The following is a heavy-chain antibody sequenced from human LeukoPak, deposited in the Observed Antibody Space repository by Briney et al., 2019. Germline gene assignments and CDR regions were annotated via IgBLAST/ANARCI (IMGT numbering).Heavy chain of an antibody. J-gene: IGHJ4*02. CDR3: ARDGAPAWQRLYYFDY. CDR1: GFIFSSYA. CDR2: ISGSGGST. Sequence: GGSLRLSCAASGFIFSSYAMSWVRQAPGKGLEWVSVISGSGGSTFYADSVKGRFTISRDNSKNTLYLQMNSLRAEDTAVYYCARDGAPAWQRLYYFDYWGQGTLVTVSS. V-gene: IGHV3-23*01. D-gene: IGHD6-25*01.